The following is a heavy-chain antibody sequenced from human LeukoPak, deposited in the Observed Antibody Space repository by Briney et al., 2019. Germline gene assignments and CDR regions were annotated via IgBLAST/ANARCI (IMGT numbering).Heavy chain of an antibody. D-gene: IGHD5-18*01. J-gene: IGHJ4*02. CDR2: TNEDGTSA. Sequence: GGSLRLSCAASGFGFSVYWMHWVRQAPGKGLVWAAHTNEDGTSASHADSVKGRFTISRDNAKNTLYLQMNSLTVEDTAVYYCARVPTNSYGFGQWGQGSLVTVSS. CDR1: GFGFSVYW. CDR3: ARVPTNSYGFGQ. V-gene: IGHV3-74*01.